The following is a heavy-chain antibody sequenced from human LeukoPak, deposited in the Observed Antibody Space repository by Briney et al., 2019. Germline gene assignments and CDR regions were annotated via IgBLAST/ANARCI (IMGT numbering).Heavy chain of an antibody. J-gene: IGHJ3*02. CDR3: AKLLRRRITGAFDI. V-gene: IGHV5-51*01. CDR1: GYSFTSYW. D-gene: IGHD1-14*01. CDR2: IYPGDSDT. Sequence: GESLKISCKGSGYSFTSYWIGWVRQMPGRGLEWMGIIYPGDSDTRYSPSFQGQVTISADKSISTAYLQWSSLRASDTAMYYCAKLLRRRITGAFDIWGQGTMVTVSS.